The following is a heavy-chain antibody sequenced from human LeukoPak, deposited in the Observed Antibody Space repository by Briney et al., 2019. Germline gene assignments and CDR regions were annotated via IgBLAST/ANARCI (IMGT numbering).Heavy chain of an antibody. J-gene: IGHJ3*02. Sequence: SETLSLTCTVSGGSISSYYWSWIRQPPGKGLEWIGYIYYSGSTNYNPSLKSRVPISVDTSKNQFSLKLSSVTAADTAVYYCARSAMVTRTDAFDIWGQGTMVTVSS. CDR3: ARSAMVTRTDAFDI. D-gene: IGHD5-18*01. V-gene: IGHV4-59*01. CDR2: IYYSGST. CDR1: GGSISSYY.